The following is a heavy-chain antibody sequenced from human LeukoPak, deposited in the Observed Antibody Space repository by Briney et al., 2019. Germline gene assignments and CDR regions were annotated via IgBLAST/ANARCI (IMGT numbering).Heavy chain of an antibody. CDR2: IHYAATSE. J-gene: IGHJ4*02. Sequence: GGSLRLSCAASGFTFRSYWMTWVRQAPGKGLEWLAFIHYAATSEYYADSVKGRFTISRDNSKNTLYLQMNSLRAEDTAVYYCARGQRRHTDMAPSFDYWGQGTLVTVSS. V-gene: IGHV3-30*02. CDR3: ARGQRRHTDMAPSFDY. CDR1: GFTFRSYW. D-gene: IGHD5-18*01.